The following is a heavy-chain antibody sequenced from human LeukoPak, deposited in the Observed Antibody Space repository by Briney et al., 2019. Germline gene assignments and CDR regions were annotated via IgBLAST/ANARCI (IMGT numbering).Heavy chain of an antibody. V-gene: IGHV1-18*01. CDR2: ISAYNGNT. Sequence: ASVKVSCKASGYTFTSYGISWVRQAPGQGLEWMGWISAYNGNTNYAQKLQGRVTMTTDTSTSTAYMELRSLRSDDTAVYYCARDDYGDMADSMDVWGQGTTVTVSS. CDR3: ARDDYGDMADSMDV. CDR1: GYTFTSYG. J-gene: IGHJ6*02. D-gene: IGHD4-17*01.